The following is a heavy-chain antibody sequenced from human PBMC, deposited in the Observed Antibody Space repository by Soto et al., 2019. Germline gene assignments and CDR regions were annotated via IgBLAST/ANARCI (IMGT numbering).Heavy chain of an antibody. D-gene: IGHD3-3*01. CDR2: IIPIFGTA. CDR3: ASPTRYYDFWSGSQV. J-gene: IGHJ4*02. CDR1: GGTFSSYA. Sequence: ASVKVSCKASGGTFSSYAISWVRQAPGQGLEWMGGIIPIFGTANYAQKFQGRATITADESTSTAYMELSSLRSEDTAVYYCASPTRYYDFWSGSQVWGQGTLVTVSS. V-gene: IGHV1-69*13.